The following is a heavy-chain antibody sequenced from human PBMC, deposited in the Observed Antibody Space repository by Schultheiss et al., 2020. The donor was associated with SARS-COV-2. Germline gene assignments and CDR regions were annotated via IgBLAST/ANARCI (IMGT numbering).Heavy chain of an antibody. J-gene: IGHJ5*02. Sequence: SVKVSCKASGDTFSKYSMDWVRQAPGQGLEWMGGIIPIFGTANYAQKFQGRVTITADESTRRAYMELSSLRCEDTAVYYCARGSIAAAGNGWWFDPWGQGTLVTVSS. CDR1: GDTFSKYS. CDR3: ARGSIAAAGNGWWFDP. V-gene: IGHV1-69*13. CDR2: IIPIFGTA. D-gene: IGHD6-13*01.